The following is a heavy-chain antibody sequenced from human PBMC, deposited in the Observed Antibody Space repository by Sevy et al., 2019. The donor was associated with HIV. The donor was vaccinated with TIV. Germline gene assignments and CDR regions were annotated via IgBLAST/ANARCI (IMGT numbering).Heavy chain of an antibody. D-gene: IGHD3-16*01. CDR2: ISGSDGRT. J-gene: IGHJ1*01. CDR3: LREACIHTGCHSLADF. V-gene: IGHV3-23*01. Sequence: GGSLRLSCAASGFTFSSYAMSWVRQTPGKGLEWVSAISGSDGRTYYIDSVKGRFTITRDNSKNTVDLQMSSLRVDDTAFYYCLREACIHTGCHSLADFWGQGTLVTVSS. CDR1: GFTFSSYA.